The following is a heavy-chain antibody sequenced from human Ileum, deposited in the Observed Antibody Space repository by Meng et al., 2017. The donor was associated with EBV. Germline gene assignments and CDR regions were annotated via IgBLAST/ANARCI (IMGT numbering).Heavy chain of an antibody. J-gene: IGHJ4*02. CDR1: GYSISSTNW. Sequence: QVPQQESAPGLVKPSDTLSLTCAVSGYSISSTNWWGWIRQPPGKGLEWIGYIYYSGSTSYTPSLKSRVTMSVDTSKNQFSLNLNSVTAVDTAVYYCARNVPGTSAYYDWGQGTLVTVSS. D-gene: IGHD3-22*01. CDR2: IYYSGST. CDR3: ARNVPGTSAYYD. V-gene: IGHV4-28*01.